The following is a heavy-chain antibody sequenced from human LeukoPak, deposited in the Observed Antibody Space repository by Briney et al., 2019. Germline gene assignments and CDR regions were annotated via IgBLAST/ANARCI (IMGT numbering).Heavy chain of an antibody. J-gene: IGHJ4*02. CDR3: AGARVAVAVTFDS. CDR1: GGSFSSYA. CDR2: IIPIFGKP. V-gene: IGHV1-69*04. Sequence: PWASVKVSCKASGGSFSSYALNWVRQAPGQGLEWMGSIIPIFGKPNYAQRFQGRVSITADKSTSTLYMELRSLRSEDTAVYYCAGARVAVAVTFDSWGQGTRVTVSS. D-gene: IGHD6-19*01.